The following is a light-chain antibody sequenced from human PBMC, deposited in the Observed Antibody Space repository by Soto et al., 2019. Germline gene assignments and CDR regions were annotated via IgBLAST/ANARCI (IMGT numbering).Light chain of an antibody. CDR3: QQYHNWPPQYT. CDR1: QSVASN. V-gene: IGKV3-15*01. J-gene: IGKJ2*01. Sequence: EIVMTQSPASLSVSPGDGATLSCRASQSVASNVAWYQQKPGQGPRLLIHGASTRAVGVPARFSGSGSGTDFTLTISSLQSEDFAVSYCQQYHNWPPQYTFAQGTKLQIK. CDR2: GAS.